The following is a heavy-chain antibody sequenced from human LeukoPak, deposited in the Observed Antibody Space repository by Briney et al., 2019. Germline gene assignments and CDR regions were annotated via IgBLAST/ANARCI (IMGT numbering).Heavy chain of an antibody. Sequence: GGSLRLSCAASGLTFSSHWMHWVRQAPGKGLVWVSRITNDGSSTTYADSVKGRFTISRDNAKNMLYLQVNSLRAEDTAVYYCAKGSSSSRPYYFDYWGQGTLVTVSS. V-gene: IGHV3-74*01. CDR2: ITNDGSST. D-gene: IGHD6-6*01. CDR3: AKGSSSSRPYYFDY. CDR1: GLTFSSHW. J-gene: IGHJ4*02.